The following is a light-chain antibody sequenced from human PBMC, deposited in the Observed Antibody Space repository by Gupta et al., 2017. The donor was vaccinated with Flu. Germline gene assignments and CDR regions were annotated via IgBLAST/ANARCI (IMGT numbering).Light chain of an antibody. CDR2: DAS. V-gene: IGKV1-33*01. CDR3: QQDGNLPLT. J-gene: IGKJ4*01. CDR1: QDISNY. Sequence: PSSLSASVGDRVTITCQASQDISNYLNWYQQKPGKAPKLLIYDASNLETGVPSRFSGSRSGTDFTFNINILQPEDIAIYYCQQDGNLPLTFGEGTKVEIK.